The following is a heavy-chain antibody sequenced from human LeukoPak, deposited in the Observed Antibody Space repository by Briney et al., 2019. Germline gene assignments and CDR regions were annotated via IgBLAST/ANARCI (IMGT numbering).Heavy chain of an antibody. CDR2: ISGSGGST. Sequence: GGSLRLSCAASGFTFSSYAMSWVRQAPGKGLEWVSAISGSGGSTYYADSVKGRFTISRDNSKNTLYLQMNSPRAEDTAVYYCALTGTMIPIDYWGQGTLVTVSS. V-gene: IGHV3-23*01. J-gene: IGHJ4*02. D-gene: IGHD3-22*01. CDR3: ALTGTMIPIDY. CDR1: GFTFSSYA.